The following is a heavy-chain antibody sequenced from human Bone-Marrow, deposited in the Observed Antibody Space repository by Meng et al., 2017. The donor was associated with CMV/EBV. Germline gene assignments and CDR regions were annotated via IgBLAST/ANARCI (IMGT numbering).Heavy chain of an antibody. J-gene: IGHJ6*02. V-gene: IGHV4-34*01. Sequence: GSLRLTCAVYGGSFSGYYWSWIRQPPGKGLEWIGEINHSGSTNYNPSLKSRVTISVDTSKNQFSLKLSSVTAADTAVYYCARDRDYYYGMDVWGQGTTVTVSS. CDR3: ARDRDYYYGMDV. CDR1: GGSFSGYY. CDR2: INHSGST. D-gene: IGHD3-10*01.